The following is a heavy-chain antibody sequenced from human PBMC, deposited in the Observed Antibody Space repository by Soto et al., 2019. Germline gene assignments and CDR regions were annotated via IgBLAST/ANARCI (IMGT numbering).Heavy chain of an antibody. CDR2: IYYSGNT. CDR3: AREGGESSDGLYYFDS. CDR1: GGSTSSDNY. Sequence: SETLSLTCTVSGGSTSSDNYWSWIRQPPGKGLEWVGHIYYSGNTDYNPSLKSRLAISIDTSKNQFSLKLSSVTAADTAVYFCAREGGESSDGLYYFDSWGQGSLVTVSS. V-gene: IGHV4-30-4*01. J-gene: IGHJ4*02. D-gene: IGHD3-16*01.